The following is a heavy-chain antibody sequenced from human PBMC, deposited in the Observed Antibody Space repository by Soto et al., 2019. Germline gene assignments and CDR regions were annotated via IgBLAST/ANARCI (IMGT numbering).Heavy chain of an antibody. CDR2: IIPIFGTA. D-gene: IGHD3-22*01. J-gene: IGHJ5*02. CDR3: ARGRTYYYDSSGYYNWFDP. CDR1: GGTFSSYA. Sequence: QVQLVQSGAEVKKPGSSVKVSCKASGGTFSSYAISWVRQAPGQGLEWMGGIIPIFGTANYAQKFQGGVTITADKSTSTAYMELSSLRSEDTAVYYCARGRTYYYDSSGYYNWFDPWGQGTLVTVSS. V-gene: IGHV1-69*06.